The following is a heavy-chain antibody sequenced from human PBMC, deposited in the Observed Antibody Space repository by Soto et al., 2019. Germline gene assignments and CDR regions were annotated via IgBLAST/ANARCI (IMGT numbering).Heavy chain of an antibody. V-gene: IGHV1-58*01. D-gene: IGHD4-17*01. Sequence: ASVKVSCKASGFTFLRSAVHWVRQARGQRLEWIGWIVVGSGNTHYAQKFQERVTITRDMSTRTAYMELSSLRSDDAAVYFCAAEKPDSGAFDYWS. CDR1: GFTFLRSA. J-gene: IGHJ4*01. CDR2: IVVGSGNT. CDR3: AAEKPDSGAFDY.